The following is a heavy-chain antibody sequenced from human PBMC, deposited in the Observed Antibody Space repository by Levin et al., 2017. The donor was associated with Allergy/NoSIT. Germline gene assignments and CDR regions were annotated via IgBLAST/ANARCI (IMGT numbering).Heavy chain of an antibody. CDR3: ARDMSISWYVG. J-gene: IGHJ4*02. CDR1: GASISSSIYY. D-gene: IGHD6-13*01. CDR2: IYYSGST. V-gene: IGHV4-39*07. Sequence: MSSETLSLTCTVSGASISSSIYYWGWIRQPPGQGLEWIGSIYYSGSTYYNPSLKSRVTISVDTSKNQFSLKLSSVIAADTAVYYCARDMSISWYVGWGQGTLVTVSS.